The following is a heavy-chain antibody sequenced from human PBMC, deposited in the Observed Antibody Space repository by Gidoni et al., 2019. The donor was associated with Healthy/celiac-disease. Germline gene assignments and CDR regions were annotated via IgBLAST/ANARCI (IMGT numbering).Heavy chain of an antibody. V-gene: IGHV4-61*01. CDR3: AREGVDYGGYGEGFDY. CDR1: GGSVSSGSYY. D-gene: IGHD4-17*01. Sequence: QVQLQESGPGLVKPSETLSLTCTVSGGSVSSGSYYWSWIRRPPGKGLAWIWYIYYSGSTNYNPALKSRVTISVDTSKNQCSLKLSSVTAADTAVYYCAREGVDYGGYGEGFDYWGQGTLVTVSS. J-gene: IGHJ4*02. CDR2: IYYSGST.